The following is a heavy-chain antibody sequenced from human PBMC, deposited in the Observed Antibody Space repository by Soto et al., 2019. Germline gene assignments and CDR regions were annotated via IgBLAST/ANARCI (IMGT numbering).Heavy chain of an antibody. CDR1: PGSINDYY. D-gene: IGHD6-25*01. Sequence: SETLSLTCSVFPGSINDYYWSWIRQTPGMRLEWIGFVYSGGSAMYNPSFKSRVIISFETSKNQFSLTLTSLTAADSAVYYCASPARAAPGTALASWGQGALVPVSS. J-gene: IGHJ4*02. V-gene: IGHV4-59*01. CDR2: VYSGGSA. CDR3: ASPARAAPGTALAS.